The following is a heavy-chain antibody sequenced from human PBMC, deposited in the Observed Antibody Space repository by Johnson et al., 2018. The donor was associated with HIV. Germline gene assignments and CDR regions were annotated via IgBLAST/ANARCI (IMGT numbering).Heavy chain of an antibody. V-gene: IGHV3-30*02. Sequence: QVQLVDSGGGVVQPGGSLRLSCAASGFTFSSYGMHWVRQAPGKGLAWVAFIRYDGSNKYYADSVKGRFTISRDNSKNTLYLQMNSLRAEDTAVYYCAKDPGRRDPHAFDIWGQGTMVTVSS. D-gene: IGHD2-15*01. CDR1: GFTFSSYG. CDR3: AKDPGRRDPHAFDI. CDR2: IRYDGSNK. J-gene: IGHJ3*02.